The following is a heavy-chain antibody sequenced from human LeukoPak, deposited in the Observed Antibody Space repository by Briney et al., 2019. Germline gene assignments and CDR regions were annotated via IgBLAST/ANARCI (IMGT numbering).Heavy chain of an antibody. J-gene: IGHJ4*02. D-gene: IGHD3-10*01. CDR1: GGSISSGGYS. CDR2: IYYSGNT. V-gene: IGHV4-31*11. CDR3: ARDLFGSGDY. Sequence: SETLSLTCAVSGGSISSGGYSWNWFRQHPGKGLEWIGYIYYSGNTFYNPSLKSRVSISVDTSKNQFSLKLSSVTAADTAVYYCARDLFGSGDYWGQGTLVTVSS.